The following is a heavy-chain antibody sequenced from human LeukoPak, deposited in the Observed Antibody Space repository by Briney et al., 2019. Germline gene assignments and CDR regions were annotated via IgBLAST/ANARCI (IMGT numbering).Heavy chain of an antibody. CDR3: IRDPGLSHAYGAFDV. V-gene: IGHV3-13*01. Sequence: GGSLRLSCAASGFTFSYYDMHWVRQVSGKSLEWVSGIGKDGDTYYPGSVKGRFTISRENAQNSLYLQMNSLRAEDTAVYYCIRDPGLSHAYGAFDVWGQGTMVTVSS. CDR2: IGKDGDT. CDR1: GFTFSYYD. J-gene: IGHJ3*01. D-gene: IGHD3-16*01.